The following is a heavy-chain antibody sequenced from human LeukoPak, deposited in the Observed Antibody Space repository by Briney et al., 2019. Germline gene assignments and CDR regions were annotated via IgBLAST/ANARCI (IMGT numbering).Heavy chain of an antibody. J-gene: IGHJ1*01. D-gene: IGHD6-13*01. CDR3: ARPTPPAIAAAGILH. CDR1: GGSISSSSYY. CDR2: IYYSGST. Sequence: SETLSLTCTVSGGSISSSSYYWGWIRQPPGRGLEWIGSIYYSGSTYYNPSLKSRVTISVDTSKNQFSLKLSSVTAADTAVYYCARPTPPAIAAAGILHWGQGTLVTVSS. V-gene: IGHV4-39*01.